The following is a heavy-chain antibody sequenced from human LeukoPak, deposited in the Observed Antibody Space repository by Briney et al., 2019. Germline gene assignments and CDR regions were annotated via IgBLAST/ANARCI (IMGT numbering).Heavy chain of an antibody. J-gene: IGHJ4*02. CDR2: ISNSGGST. CDR3: ARFRAAYCSSTSCQKVNDY. D-gene: IGHD2-2*01. V-gene: IGHV3-23*01. Sequence: GGSLRLSCAASGFTFSNYAMSWVRQAPGKGLEWVSTISNSGGSTYYADSVKGRFTISRDYSKNTLYLQMNSLRAEDTAVYYCARFRAAYCSSTSCQKVNDYWGQGTLVTVSS. CDR1: GFTFSNYA.